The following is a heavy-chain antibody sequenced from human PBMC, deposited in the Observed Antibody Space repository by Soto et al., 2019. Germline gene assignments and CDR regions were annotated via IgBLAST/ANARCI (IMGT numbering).Heavy chain of an antibody. V-gene: IGHV3-30*18. J-gene: IGHJ6*02. CDR3: AKPPDYYGMDV. Sequence: QVQLVESGGGVVQPGRSLRLSCAASGFTFSSYGMHWVRQAPGEGLEWVAVISYDGSNKYYADSVKGRFTISRDNSKNTLYLQMNSLRAEDTAVYYCAKPPDYYGMDVWGQGTTVTVSS. CDR1: GFTFSSYG. CDR2: ISYDGSNK.